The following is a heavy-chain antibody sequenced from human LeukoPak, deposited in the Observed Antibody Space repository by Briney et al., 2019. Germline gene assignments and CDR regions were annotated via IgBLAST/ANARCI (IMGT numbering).Heavy chain of an antibody. CDR2: ISSSSSYI. J-gene: IGHJ4*02. Sequence: PGGSLRLSCAASGFTFSSYSMNWVRQAPGKGLEWVSSISSSSSYIYYADSVKGQFTISRDNAKNSLYLQMNSLRAEDTAVYYCARDGMTYYDILTGDFDYWSQGTLVTVSS. V-gene: IGHV3-21*01. CDR1: GFTFSSYS. D-gene: IGHD3-9*01. CDR3: ARDGMTYYDILTGDFDY.